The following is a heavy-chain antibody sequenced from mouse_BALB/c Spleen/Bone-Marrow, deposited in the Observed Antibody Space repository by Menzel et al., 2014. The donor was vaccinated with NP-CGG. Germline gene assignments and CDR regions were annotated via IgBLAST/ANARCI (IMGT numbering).Heavy chain of an antibody. CDR3: ARPYYYGSSHAWFAY. CDR2: IDPENGDT. V-gene: IGHV14-4*02. J-gene: IGHJ3*01. Sequence: EVQVVESGAELVRSGASVKLSCTASGFNIKDYYMHWVKQRPEQGLEWIGWIDPENGDTEYAPKFQGKATMTADTSSNTAYLQLSSLTSEDTAVYYCARPYYYGSSHAWFAYWGQGTLVTVSA. D-gene: IGHD1-1*01. CDR1: GFNIKDYY.